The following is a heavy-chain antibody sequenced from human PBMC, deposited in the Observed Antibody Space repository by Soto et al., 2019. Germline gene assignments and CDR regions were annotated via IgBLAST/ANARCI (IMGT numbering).Heavy chain of an antibody. J-gene: IGHJ3*02. CDR2: IIPIFGTA. CDR1: GGTFSSYA. V-gene: IGHV1-69*13. Sequence: SVKVSCKASGGTFSSYAINWVRQAPGQGLEWIGGIIPIFGTANYAQKFQDRVTITADESTSTAYMEPSSLRSEDKAVYYCARQMTTVRDDAFDIWGQGTMVTVSS. D-gene: IGHD4-4*01. CDR3: ARQMTTVRDDAFDI.